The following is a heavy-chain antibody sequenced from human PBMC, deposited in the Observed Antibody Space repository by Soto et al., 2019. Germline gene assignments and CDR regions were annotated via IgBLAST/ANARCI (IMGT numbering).Heavy chain of an antibody. CDR1: GGTFSSYA. J-gene: IGHJ2*01. CDR3: ARSKSSGYMDPYWYFDL. CDR2: IIPIFGTA. V-gene: IGHV1-69*06. D-gene: IGHD3-22*01. Sequence: QVQLVQSGAEVKKPGSSVKVSCKASGGTFSSYAISWVRQAPGQGLEWMGGIIPIFGTANYAQKFQGRVTITADKSTSTAYMELSSLRSEDTAVYYCARSKSSGYMDPYWYFDLWGRGTLVTVSS.